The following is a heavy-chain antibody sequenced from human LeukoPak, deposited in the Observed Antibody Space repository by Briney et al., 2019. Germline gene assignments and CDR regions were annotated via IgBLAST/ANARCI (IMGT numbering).Heavy chain of an antibody. CDR2: ISGGST. Sequence: PGGSLRLSCTASGFTVSSNEMSWVRQAPGKGLEWVSSISGGSTYYTISRDNSKNTLHLQMNSLRAEDTAVYYCARERGSNTGFDYWGQGTLVTVSS. V-gene: IGHV3-38-3*01. J-gene: IGHJ4*02. CDR3: ARERGSNTGFDY. CDR1: GFTVSSNE. D-gene: IGHD2-8*02.